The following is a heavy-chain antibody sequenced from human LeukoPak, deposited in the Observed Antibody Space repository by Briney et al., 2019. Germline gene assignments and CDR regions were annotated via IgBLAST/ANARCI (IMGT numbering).Heavy chain of an antibody. Sequence: GGSLRLSCAASGFTFSSYGMHWVRQAPGKGLEWVAVIWYDGSNKYYADSVKGRFTISRDNSKNTLYLQMNSLRAEDTAVYYCAKTTSGYSQLMDYWGQGPLVTVSS. CDR1: GFTFSSYG. CDR3: AKTTSGYSQLMDY. V-gene: IGHV3-33*06. CDR2: IWYDGSNK. D-gene: IGHD3-3*01. J-gene: IGHJ4*02.